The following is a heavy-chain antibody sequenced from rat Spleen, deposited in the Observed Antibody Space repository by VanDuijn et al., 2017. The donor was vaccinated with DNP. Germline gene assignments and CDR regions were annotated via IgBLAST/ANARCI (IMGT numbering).Heavy chain of an antibody. V-gene: IGHV2-41*01. CDR1: GFSLTSYN. CDR3: ARASWDY. CDR2: IWNTGGT. Sequence: QVQLKESGPGLVQPSQTLSLTCTVAGFSLTSYNVHWVRQPPGKGLEWMGVIWNTGGTRYNSALKSRLSISKDTSKSQVFLKMNSLQTEDTATYYCARASWDYWGQGVMVTVSS. J-gene: IGHJ2*01.